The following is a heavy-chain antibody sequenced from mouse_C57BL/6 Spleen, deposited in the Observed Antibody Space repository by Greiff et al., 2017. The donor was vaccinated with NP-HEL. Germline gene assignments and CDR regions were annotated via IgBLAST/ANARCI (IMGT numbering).Heavy chain of an antibody. J-gene: IGHJ4*01. CDR1: GYTFTSYG. Sequence: VMLSCKASGYTFTSYGISWVKQRTGQGLEWIGEIYPRSGNTYYNEKFKGKATLTADKSSSTAYMELRSLTSEDSAVYFCAREGLYYYGSSYGAMDYWGQGTSVTVSS. CDR2: IYPRSGNT. D-gene: IGHD1-1*01. CDR3: AREGLYYYGSSYGAMDY. V-gene: IGHV1-81*01.